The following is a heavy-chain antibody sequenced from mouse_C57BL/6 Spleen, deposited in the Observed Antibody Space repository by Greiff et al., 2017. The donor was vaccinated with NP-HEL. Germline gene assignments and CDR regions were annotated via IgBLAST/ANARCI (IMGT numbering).Heavy chain of an antibody. CDR3: ARRGDCYFDV. CDR2: IYPGGGYT. CDR1: VYTFTNYW. V-gene: IGHV1-63*01. J-gene: IGHJ1*03. Sequence: QVQLQQSGAELVRPGTSVKMSCKASVYTFTNYWIGWAKQRPGHGLEWIGDIYPGGGYTNYNEKFKGKATPTADKSSSTAYMQFSSLTSEDSAIYYCARRGDCYFDVWGTGTTVTGSS.